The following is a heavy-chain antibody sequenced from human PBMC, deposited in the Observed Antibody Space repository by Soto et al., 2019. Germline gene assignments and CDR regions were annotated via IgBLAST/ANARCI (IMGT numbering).Heavy chain of an antibody. CDR1: GYSFTNYP. V-gene: IGHV1-18*01. CDR2: ISAYSGDT. D-gene: IGHD3-22*01. CDR3: ERAITMMFLAPAY. Sequence: QVNLVQSGAEVRKPGASVKFSSKASGYSFTNYPIAWVRRAPGQRLEWMGWISAYSGDTNYAQKFQGRVTMTRDTSTTTAYLELRSLRSDDTAVYYCERAITMMFLAPAYWGQGTLVTVSS. J-gene: IGHJ4*02.